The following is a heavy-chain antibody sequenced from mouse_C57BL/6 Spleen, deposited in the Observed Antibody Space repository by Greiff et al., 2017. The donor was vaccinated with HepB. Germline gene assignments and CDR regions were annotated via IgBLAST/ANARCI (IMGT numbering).Heavy chain of an antibody. CDR1: GFTFSDYG. J-gene: IGHJ1*03. CDR3: ARVITTVGGYFDV. CDR2: ISSGSSTI. Sequence: EVMLVESGGGLVKPGGSLKLSCAASGFTFSDYGMHWVRQAPEKGLEWVAYISSGSSTIYYADTVKGRFTISRDNAKNTLFLQMTSLRSEDTAMYYCARVITTVGGYFDVWGTGTTVTVSS. V-gene: IGHV5-17*01. D-gene: IGHD1-1*01.